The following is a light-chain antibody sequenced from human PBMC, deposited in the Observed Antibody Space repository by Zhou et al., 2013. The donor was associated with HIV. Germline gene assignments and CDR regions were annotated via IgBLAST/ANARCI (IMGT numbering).Light chain of an antibody. CDR3: QQSYSTPYT. J-gene: IGKJ2*01. CDR2: TAS. V-gene: IGKV1-39*01. Sequence: DIQMTQSPSSLSASVGDRVTITCRASQSISSHLNWYQQKTGKAPKLLIYTASSLHSGSHQGSVAVDLGQTSLSPSAVCNLKICKLLTVQQSYSTPYTFG. CDR1: QSISSH.